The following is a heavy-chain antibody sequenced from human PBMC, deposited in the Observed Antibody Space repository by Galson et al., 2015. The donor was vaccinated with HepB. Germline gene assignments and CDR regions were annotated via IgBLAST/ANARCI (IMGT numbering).Heavy chain of an antibody. CDR1: GYTFTSYG. J-gene: IGHJ6*03. V-gene: IGHV1-18*01. CDR3: ARVSGAPDSSSWYGRSDDYYYYYTDV. CDR2: ISAYNGNT. Sequence: SVKVSCKASGYTFTSYGISWVRQAPGQGLEWMGWISAYNGNTNYAQKLQGRVTMTTDTSTGTAYMELRSLRSDDTAVYYCARVSGAPDSSSWYGRSDDYYYYYTDVWGKGTTVTVSS. D-gene: IGHD6-13*01.